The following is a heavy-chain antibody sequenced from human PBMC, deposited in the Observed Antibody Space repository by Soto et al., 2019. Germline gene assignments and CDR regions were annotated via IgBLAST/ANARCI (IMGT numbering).Heavy chain of an antibody. CDR2: IYYSGST. Sequence: SETLSLTCTVSGGSISSYYWSWIRQPPGKGLEWIGYIYYSGSTNYNPSLKSRVTISVDTSKNQFSLKLSSVTAADTAVYYCARHPVPIPPDYGDYADYYYYYYMDVWGKGXTVTVSS. D-gene: IGHD4-17*01. CDR1: GGSISSYY. J-gene: IGHJ6*03. V-gene: IGHV4-59*08. CDR3: ARHPVPIPPDYGDYADYYYYYYMDV.